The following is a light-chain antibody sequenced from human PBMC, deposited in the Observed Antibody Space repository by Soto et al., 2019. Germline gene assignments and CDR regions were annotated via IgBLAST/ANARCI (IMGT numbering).Light chain of an antibody. CDR1: QGISSY. CDR3: QQLNSYPPT. V-gene: IGKV1-9*01. CDR2: AAS. Sequence: IQLTQSPSSLSASVGDRVTITCRASQGISSYLAWYQQKPGKAPKLLIYAASTLQSGVPSRFSRRGSGTDFTITISSLQPEDSASYYCQQLNSYPPTFGQGTKLEIK. J-gene: IGKJ2*01.